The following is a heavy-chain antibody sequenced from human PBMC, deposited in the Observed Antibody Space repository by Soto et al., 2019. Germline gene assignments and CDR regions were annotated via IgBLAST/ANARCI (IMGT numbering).Heavy chain of an antibody. J-gene: IGHJ6*03. CDR1: GFTVSSNY. D-gene: IGHD3-3*01. CDR3: ARDRPSDFWSGYYLYYYYMDV. V-gene: IGHV3-66*01. Sequence: GGSLRLSCAASGFTVSSNYMSWVRQAPGKGLEWVSVIYSGGSTYYADSVKGRFTISRDNSKNTLYLQMNSLRAEDTAVYYCARDRPSDFWSGYYLYYYYMDVWGKGTTVTVSS. CDR2: IYSGGST.